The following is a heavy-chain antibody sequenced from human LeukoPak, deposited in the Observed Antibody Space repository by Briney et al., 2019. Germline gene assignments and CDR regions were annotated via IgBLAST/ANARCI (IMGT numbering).Heavy chain of an antibody. J-gene: IGHJ4*02. CDR1: GFTFSSYW. V-gene: IGHV3-7*03. CDR2: IKQDGSER. CDR3: ATGAGCGY. Sequence: GGSLRLSRAASGFTFSSYWMTWVRQAPGKGLEWVANIKQDGSERNYVDSVKGRFTISRDNAKNSLYLQMNTLRDEDTAVYYCATGAGCGYWGQGTLVTVSS. D-gene: IGHD6-19*01.